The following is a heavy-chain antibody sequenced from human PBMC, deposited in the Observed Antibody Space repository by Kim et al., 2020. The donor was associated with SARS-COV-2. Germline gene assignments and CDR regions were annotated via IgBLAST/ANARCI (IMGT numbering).Heavy chain of an antibody. D-gene: IGHD3-3*01. J-gene: IGHJ4*02. CDR2: ISSSSSYT. CDR3: ARVIGGDFWSGYVDY. CDR1: GFTFSDYY. V-gene: IGHV3-11*05. Sequence: GGSLRLSCAASGFTFSDYYMSWIRQAPGKGLEWVSYISSSSSYTNYADSVKGRFTISRDNAKNSLYLQMNSLRAEDTAVYYCARVIGGDFWSGYVDYWGQGTLVTVSS.